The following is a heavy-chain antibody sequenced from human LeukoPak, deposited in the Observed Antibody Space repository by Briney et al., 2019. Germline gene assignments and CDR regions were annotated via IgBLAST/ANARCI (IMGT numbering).Heavy chain of an antibody. CDR1: GYTFTGYY. V-gene: IGHV1-2*04. D-gene: IGHD3-3*01. CDR2: INPNSGGT. Sequence: ASVKVSCKASGYTFTGYYMHWVRQAPGQGLGWMGWINPNSGGTNYAQKLQGWVTMTRDTSISTAYMELSRLRSDDTAVYYCARESGSILGPMDVWGKGTTVTVSS. J-gene: IGHJ6*04. CDR3: ARESGSILGPMDV.